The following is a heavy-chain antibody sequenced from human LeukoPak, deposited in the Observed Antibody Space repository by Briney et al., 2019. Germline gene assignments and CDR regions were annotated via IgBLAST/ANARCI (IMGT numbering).Heavy chain of an antibody. CDR3: ARGDYDFWSGYYLFDY. D-gene: IGHD3-3*01. V-gene: IGHV4-39*07. CDR2: IYYSGST. Sequence: PSETLSLTCTVSGGSISSSSYYWGWIRQPPGKGLEWIGSIYYSGSTYYNPSLKSRVTISVDTSKNQFSLKLSSVTAADTAVYYCARGDYDFWSGYYLFDYWGQGTLVTVSS. CDR1: GGSISSSSYY. J-gene: IGHJ4*02.